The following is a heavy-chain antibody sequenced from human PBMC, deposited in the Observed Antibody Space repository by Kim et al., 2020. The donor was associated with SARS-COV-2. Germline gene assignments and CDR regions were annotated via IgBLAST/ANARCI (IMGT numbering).Heavy chain of an antibody. J-gene: IGHJ4*02. CDR3: ARGGVRERSDLLDS. D-gene: IGHD3-10*01. CDR1: GFTFNSHE. V-gene: IGHV3-48*03. Sequence: GGSLRLSCAASGFTFNSHEMNWVRQAPGKGLEWVSYITSSGSTIYYADSVKGRFTISRDNAKNSLYLQMNSLRAEDTAVYYCARGGVRERSDLLDSWGQGRLVTVAS. CDR2: ITSSGSTI.